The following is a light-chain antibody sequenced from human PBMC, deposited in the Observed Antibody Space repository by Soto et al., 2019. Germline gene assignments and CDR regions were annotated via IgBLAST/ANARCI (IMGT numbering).Light chain of an antibody. CDR1: TGTVTSGLY. J-gene: IGLJ3*02. CDR2: DTS. V-gene: IGLV7-46*01. Sequence: QAVVTQEPSLTVSPGGTVTLTCGSSTGTVTSGLYPYWFQQRPGQAPRTLIYDTSNKHSWAPARFSGSLLGGKAALTLSGAQPEDEADYYCVLSYSGVGVFGGGTKVTVL. CDR3: VLSYSGVGV.